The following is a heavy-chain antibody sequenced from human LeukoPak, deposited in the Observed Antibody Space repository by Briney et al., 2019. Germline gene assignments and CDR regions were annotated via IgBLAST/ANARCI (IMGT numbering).Heavy chain of an antibody. Sequence: GGSLRLSCTASGFTFGGYAMSWVRQAPGKGLEWVGFIRSKAYGGTTEYAASVTVKFTISRDDSKISAYLQMNSLKTEDTAVYYCTRRLVATIPYFDYWGQGTLVTVSS. D-gene: IGHD5-12*01. CDR1: GFTFGGYA. CDR3: TRRLVATIPYFDY. CDR2: IRSKAYGGTT. V-gene: IGHV3-49*04. J-gene: IGHJ4*02.